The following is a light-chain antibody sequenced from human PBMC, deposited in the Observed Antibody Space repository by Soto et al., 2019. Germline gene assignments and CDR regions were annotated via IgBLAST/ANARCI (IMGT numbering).Light chain of an antibody. CDR2: GAS. V-gene: IGKV1-16*02. CDR1: QGINNC. J-gene: IGKJ4*01. Sequence: DIQMTQSPSSLSASVGDTVTITCRAIQGINNCLAWFHQKPGKATKSLIYGASSLQSGVPSKFSGSGSDTGFTLNISSLQPADSGTYFCQQYHSYPVTCGGGTKVEIK. CDR3: QQYHSYPVT.